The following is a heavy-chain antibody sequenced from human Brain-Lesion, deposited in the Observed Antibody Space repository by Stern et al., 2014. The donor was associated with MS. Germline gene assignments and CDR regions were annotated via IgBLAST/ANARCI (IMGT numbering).Heavy chain of an antibody. J-gene: IGHJ3*02. CDR1: GFRFGSDA. CDR3: AKGVWGSYLNAFDM. CDR2: ISGSGGST. V-gene: IGHV3-23*04. Sequence: EVQLVESGGGFVQHGGSLRISCVASGFRFGSDAMGWVRQTPGKGLGWVSGISGSGGSTYYADSVKGRFTISRDKSKNTLFLQMNSLRAEDTAVYYCAKGVWGSYLNAFDMWGQGTMVTVSS. D-gene: IGHD3-16*02.